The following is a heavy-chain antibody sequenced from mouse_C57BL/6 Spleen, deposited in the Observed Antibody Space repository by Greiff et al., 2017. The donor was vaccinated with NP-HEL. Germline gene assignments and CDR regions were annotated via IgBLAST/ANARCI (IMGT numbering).Heavy chain of an antibody. Sequence: VQLKESGPELVKPGASVKIPCKASGYTFTDYNMDWVKQSPGKSLEWIGDINPNNGGTIYNQKFKGKATLTVDKSSSTAYMELRSLTSEDTAVYYCARRPGSSCWCFDVWGTGTTVTVSS. D-gene: IGHD1-1*01. CDR1: GYTFTDYN. CDR3: ARRPGSSCWCFDV. V-gene: IGHV1-18*01. CDR2: INPNNGGT. J-gene: IGHJ1*03.